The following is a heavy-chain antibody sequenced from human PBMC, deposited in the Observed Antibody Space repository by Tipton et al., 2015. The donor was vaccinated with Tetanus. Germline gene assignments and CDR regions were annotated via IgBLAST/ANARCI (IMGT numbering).Heavy chain of an antibody. CDR2: IYSGGRT. D-gene: IGHD6-19*01. CDR3: ARSECSEGKCFLGVFNS. Sequence: GSLRPSCAASGFIVSSSYMSWVRQTPGKGLELVSIIYSGGRTNFADSVKGRFAVSRDTSKNTLYLQMNTLGVEDTAIYYCARSECSEGKCFLGVFNSWGQGTLVTVSS. J-gene: IGHJ4*02. CDR1: GFIVSSSY. V-gene: IGHV3-53*01.